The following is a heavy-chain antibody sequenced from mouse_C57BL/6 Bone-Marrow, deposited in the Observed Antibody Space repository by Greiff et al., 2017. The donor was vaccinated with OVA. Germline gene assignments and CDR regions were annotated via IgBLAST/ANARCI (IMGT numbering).Heavy chain of an antibody. Sequence: EVKLVESGPGLVKPSQSLSLTCSVTGYSITSGYYWNWIRQFPGNKLEWMGYISYDGSNNYNPSLKNRISITRDTSKNQFFLKLNSVTTEDTATYYCARDHYGSSYYFDYWGQGTTLTVSS. V-gene: IGHV3-6*01. D-gene: IGHD1-1*01. J-gene: IGHJ2*01. CDR2: ISYDGSN. CDR1: GYSITSGYY. CDR3: ARDHYGSSYYFDY.